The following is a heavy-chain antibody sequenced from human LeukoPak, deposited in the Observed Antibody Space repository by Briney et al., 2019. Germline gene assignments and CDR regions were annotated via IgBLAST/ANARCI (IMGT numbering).Heavy chain of an antibody. CDR1: GFTFSSYA. D-gene: IGHD3-16*02. V-gene: IGHV3-23*01. J-gene: IGHJ4*02. Sequence: GGSLRLSCAASGFTFSSYAMSWVRQAPGKGLEWVSTFSGSGGTTYYADSVKGRFTIARDNSKNMLYLQMNSPRAEDTALYYCAKYRAPSGTLDYWGQGTLVTVSS. CDR3: AKYRAPSGTLDY. CDR2: FSGSGGTT.